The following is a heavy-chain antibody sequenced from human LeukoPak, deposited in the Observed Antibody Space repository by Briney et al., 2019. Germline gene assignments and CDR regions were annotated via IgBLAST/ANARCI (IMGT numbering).Heavy chain of an antibody. CDR1: GFIFTDYA. D-gene: IGHD3-10*01. CDR3: ARSGLATCHY. CDR2: INNGAGDT. Sequence: PGGSLRLSCQASGFIFTDYAMSWVRQAPGKGLEWVSSINNGAGDTFFADSVKGRFTISRDDSRGMVYLQMNSLTAEDTAVYYCARSGLATCHYWGLGTLVTVTS. V-gene: IGHV3-23*01. J-gene: IGHJ4*02.